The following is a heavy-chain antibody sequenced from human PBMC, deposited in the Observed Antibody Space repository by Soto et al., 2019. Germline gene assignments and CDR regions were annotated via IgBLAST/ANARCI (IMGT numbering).Heavy chain of an antibody. CDR3: ARDKDYAFDV. V-gene: IGHV3-48*01. CDR1: GFTISTQT. J-gene: IGHJ3*01. Sequence: DLVESGGGLVQPGGSLRLSCAVSGFTISTQTLNWVRQAPGKGLEWVSYMGWDFSPIYADSVKGRFTISTDNAKNSLYLQMNSLRAEDTAMYYCARDKDYAFDVWGQGTMVTVSS. CDR2: MGWDFSPI.